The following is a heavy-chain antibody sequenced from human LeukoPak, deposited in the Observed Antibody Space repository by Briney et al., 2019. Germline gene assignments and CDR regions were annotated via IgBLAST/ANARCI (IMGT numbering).Heavy chain of an antibody. CDR3: ARERKDSSSDWFDP. CDR2: INPNSGGT. V-gene: IGHV1-2*02. J-gene: IGHJ5*02. Sequence: ASVKVSCKASGYTFTGYYMHWVRQAPGQGLEWMGWINPNSGGTNYAQKFQGRVTMTRDTSISTAYMELSRLRSDDTAVYYCARERKDSSSDWFDPWGQGTLVTVSS. CDR1: GYTFTGYY. D-gene: IGHD6-6*01.